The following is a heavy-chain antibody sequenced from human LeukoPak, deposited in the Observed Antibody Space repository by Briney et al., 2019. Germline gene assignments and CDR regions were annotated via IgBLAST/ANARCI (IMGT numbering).Heavy chain of an antibody. CDR3: AKEYSSSWYAFDI. J-gene: IGHJ3*02. CDR1: GFTFSSYA. Sequence: PGGSLRLSCAASGFTFSSYAMSWVRQAPGKGPEWVSAISGSGGSTYYADSVKGRFTISRDNSKNTLYLQMNSLRAEDTAVYYYAKEYSSSWYAFDIWGQGTMVTVSS. V-gene: IGHV3-23*01. D-gene: IGHD6-13*01. CDR2: ISGSGGST.